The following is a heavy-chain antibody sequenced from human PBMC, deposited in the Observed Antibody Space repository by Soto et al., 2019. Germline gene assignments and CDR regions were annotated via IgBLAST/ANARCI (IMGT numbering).Heavy chain of an antibody. V-gene: IGHV4-31*03. D-gene: IGHD3-10*01. CDR1: GGSISSGGYY. CDR3: VRSRYYYGGWFDP. CDR2: IYYSGST. J-gene: IGHJ5*02. Sequence: QVQLQESGPGLVKPSQTLSLTCTVSGGSISSGGYYWSWIRQHPGKGLEWIGYIYYSGSTYYNPSLKSRVTISVDTSKNQFSLKLSSVTAADTAVYYCVRSRYYYGGWFDPWGQGTLVTVSS.